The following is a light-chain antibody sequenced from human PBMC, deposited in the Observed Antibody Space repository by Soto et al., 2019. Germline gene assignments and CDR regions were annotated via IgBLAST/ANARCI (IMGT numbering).Light chain of an antibody. V-gene: IGKV3-20*01. CDR3: HQYGSSPRT. J-gene: IGKJ5*01. CDR2: GPS. Sequence: EIVMTKSPATLSVSQGERATLSCRASQSLSSSYLAWYQQKPGQAPRLLIYGPSSRAAGIPDRFSGSGSGTDFTLTISRLEPEDFAVYYCHQYGSSPRTFGQGTRLEI. CDR1: QSLSSSY.